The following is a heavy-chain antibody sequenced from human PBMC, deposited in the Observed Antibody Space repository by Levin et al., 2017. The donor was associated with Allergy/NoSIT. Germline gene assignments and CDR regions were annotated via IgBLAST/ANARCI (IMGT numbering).Heavy chain of an antibody. D-gene: IGHD5-18*01. CDR1: GFTFSSYA. CDR2: ISYDGSNK. J-gene: IGHJ4*02. Sequence: PGGSLILSCAASGFTFSSYAMHWVRQAPGKGLEWVAVISYDGSNKYYADSVKGRFTISRDNSKNTLYLQMNSLRAEDTAVYYCARDYGYSYDSGIDYWGQGTLVTVSS. CDR3: ARDYGYSYDSGIDY. V-gene: IGHV3-30*04.